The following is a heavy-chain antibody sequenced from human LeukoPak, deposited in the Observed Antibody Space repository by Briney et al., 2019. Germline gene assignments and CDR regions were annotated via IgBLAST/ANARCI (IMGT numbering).Heavy chain of an antibody. Sequence: GGSLRLSCAASGFTFSSYAMSWIRQAPGKGPEWVSGISYHGALRYYADSVQGRFTTSRDTFKNMLYLEMTSLRVDNTAVYYCAKECSNAVCYGDYWGLGTLVTVSS. CDR3: AKECSNAVCYGDY. D-gene: IGHD2-8*01. CDR1: GFTFSSYA. J-gene: IGHJ4*02. CDR2: ISYHGALR. V-gene: IGHV3-23*01.